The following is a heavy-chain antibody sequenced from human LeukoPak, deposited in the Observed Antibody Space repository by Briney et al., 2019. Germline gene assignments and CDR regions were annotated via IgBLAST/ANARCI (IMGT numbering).Heavy chain of an antibody. CDR1: GYSISSGYY. Sequence: SETLSLTCTVSGYSISSGYYWGWIRQPPGKGLEWIGNIYHSGSTYYNPSLKSRVTISVDTSKNQFSLKLSSVAAADTAVYYCARGTTTVTNWFDPWGQGTLITVSS. J-gene: IGHJ5*02. V-gene: IGHV4-38-2*02. CDR2: IYHSGST. D-gene: IGHD4-11*01. CDR3: ARGTTTVTNWFDP.